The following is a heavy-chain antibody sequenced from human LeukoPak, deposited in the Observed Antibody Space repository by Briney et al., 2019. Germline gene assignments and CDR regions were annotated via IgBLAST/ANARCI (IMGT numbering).Heavy chain of an antibody. D-gene: IGHD3-22*01. Sequence: GRSLRLSCAASGLTFSSYGMHWVRQAPGKGLEWVAVISYDVSNKYYADSVKGRFTISRDNSKNTLYLQMNSLRTEDTAVYYCAKGYFDSSGYYFALGNWGQGTLVTVSS. CDR1: GLTFSSYG. CDR3: AKGYFDSSGYYFALGN. V-gene: IGHV3-30*18. J-gene: IGHJ4*02. CDR2: ISYDVSNK.